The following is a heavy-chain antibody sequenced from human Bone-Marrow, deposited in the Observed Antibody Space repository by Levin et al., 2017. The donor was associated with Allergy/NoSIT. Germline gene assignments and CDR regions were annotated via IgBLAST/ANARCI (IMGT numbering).Heavy chain of an antibody. Sequence: SCTASGFPFSMYWMNWVRQAPGKGLEWVANIKQDGSQKFYVDSVEGRFTISRDNAKNSLYLEMNSLRDEDTSVYYCARAAALTDFGMDVWGQGTTVIVSS. V-gene: IGHV3-7*01. D-gene: IGHD6-13*01. CDR3: ARAAALTDFGMDV. J-gene: IGHJ6*02. CDR1: GFPFSMYW. CDR2: IKQDGSQK.